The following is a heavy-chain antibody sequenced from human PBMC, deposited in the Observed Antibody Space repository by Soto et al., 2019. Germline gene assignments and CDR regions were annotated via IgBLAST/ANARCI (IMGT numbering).Heavy chain of an antibody. J-gene: IGHJ6*02. CDR3: ARDAVTTQDYYYGIDF. CDR1: GGTFSSYA. Sequence: ESSVKVSCKASGGTFSSYAISWVRQAPGQGLEWMGGIIPIFGTANYAQKFQGRVTITADKSTSTAYMELSSLRSEDTAVYCCARDAVTTQDYYYGIDFWGQGTTVT. CDR2: IIPIFGTA. V-gene: IGHV1-69*06. D-gene: IGHD4-17*01.